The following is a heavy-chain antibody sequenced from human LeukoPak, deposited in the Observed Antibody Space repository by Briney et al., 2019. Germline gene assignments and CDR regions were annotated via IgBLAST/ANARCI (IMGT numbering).Heavy chain of an antibody. CDR3: ARDKPPPYYYDSSGIFDY. J-gene: IGHJ4*02. V-gene: IGHV3-30*03. CDR1: GFTFSSYG. CDR2: ISYDGSNK. D-gene: IGHD3-22*01. Sequence: GRSLRLSCAASGFTFSSYGIHWVRQAPGKGLEWVAVISYDGSNKYYADSVKGRFTISRDNSKNTLYLQMNSLRAEDTAVYYCARDKPPPYYYDSSGIFDYWGQGTLVTVSS.